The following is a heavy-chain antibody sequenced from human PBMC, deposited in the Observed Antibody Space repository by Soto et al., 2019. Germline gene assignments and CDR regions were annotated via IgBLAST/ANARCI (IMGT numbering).Heavy chain of an antibody. Sequence: GGSLRLSCAASGFTVSSNYMSWVRQAPGKGLEWVSVIYSGGSTYYADSVKGRFTISRDKSKNTLYLQMNSLRAEDTAVYYCARDPVTKLYYFDYWGQGTLVTVSS. V-gene: IGHV3-66*01. CDR3: ARDPVTKLYYFDY. J-gene: IGHJ4*02. D-gene: IGHD4-17*01. CDR2: IYSGGST. CDR1: GFTVSSNY.